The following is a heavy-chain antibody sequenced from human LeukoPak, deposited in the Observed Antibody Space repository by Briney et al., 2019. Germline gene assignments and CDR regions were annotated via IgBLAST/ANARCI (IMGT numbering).Heavy chain of an antibody. CDR2: ISAYNGNT. Sequence: ASVKVSCKASGYTFTSHGISWVRQAPGQGLEWMGWISAYNGNTSYAQKLQGRVTMTTDTSTSTAYMELRSLRSDDTAVYYCARDLRSCSWNYWGQGTLVTVSS. D-gene: IGHD6-13*01. CDR3: ARDLRSCSWNY. V-gene: IGHV1-18*01. J-gene: IGHJ4*02. CDR1: GYTFTSHG.